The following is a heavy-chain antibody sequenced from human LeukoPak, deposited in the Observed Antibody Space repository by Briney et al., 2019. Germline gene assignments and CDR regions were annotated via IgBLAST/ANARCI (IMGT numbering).Heavy chain of an antibody. J-gene: IGHJ4*02. CDR2: ISYDGSNK. V-gene: IGHV3-30-3*01. CDR3: TAYPKAFYYSSAN. D-gene: IGHD3-10*01. Sequence: GGSLRLSCAASGFTFSSYAMHWVRQAPGKGLEWVAVISYDGSNKYYAAPVKGRFTISRDDSENTLFLQMNSLKTEDTAVYYCTAYPKAFYYSSANWGQGTLVTVSS. CDR1: GFTFSSYA.